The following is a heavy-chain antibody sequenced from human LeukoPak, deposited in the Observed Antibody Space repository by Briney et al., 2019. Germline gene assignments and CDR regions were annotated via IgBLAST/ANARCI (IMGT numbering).Heavy chain of an antibody. Sequence: ASVKVSCKATGGTFSSYAISWVRQAPGQGLEWMGRINPNSGGTNYAQKFQGRVTMTRDTSISTAYMELSRLRSDDTAVYCCARYIAAPYNNWFDPWGQGTLVTVSS. CDR3: ARYIAAPYNNWFDP. CDR2: INPNSGGT. D-gene: IGHD6-13*01. J-gene: IGHJ5*02. CDR1: GGTFSSYA. V-gene: IGHV1-2*06.